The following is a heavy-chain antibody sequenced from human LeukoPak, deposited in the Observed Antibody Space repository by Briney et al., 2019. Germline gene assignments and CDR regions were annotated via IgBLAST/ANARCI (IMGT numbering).Heavy chain of an antibody. Sequence: GGRLRLSCAASGFTVSSNHINWVRQAPGKGLEWVAIVYSNGSAYYADSVKDRFTISTDNSKNTVYLQMNSLRAADTAVYYCAREDPIVYWGQGTLVTVSS. CDR3: AREDPIVY. CDR2: VYSNGSA. V-gene: IGHV3-66*03. CDR1: GFTVSSNH. J-gene: IGHJ4*02. D-gene: IGHD3-16*02.